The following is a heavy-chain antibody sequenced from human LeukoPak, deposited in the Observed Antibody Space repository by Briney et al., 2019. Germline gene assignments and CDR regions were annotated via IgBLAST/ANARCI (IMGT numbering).Heavy chain of an antibody. D-gene: IGHD1-1*01. CDR1: EFTFKNAW. J-gene: IGHJ4*02. CDR2: IRSKTDGGTT. Sequence: PGGSLRLSCAASEFTFKNAWMNWVRQAPGKGLEWVGRIRSKTDGGTTDYAAPVRGRFTISRDDSKNMLYLQTNSLKTEDTAVYYCSTGLIPTTGYYWGQGTLVAVSS. V-gene: IGHV3-15*01. CDR3: STGLIPTTGYY.